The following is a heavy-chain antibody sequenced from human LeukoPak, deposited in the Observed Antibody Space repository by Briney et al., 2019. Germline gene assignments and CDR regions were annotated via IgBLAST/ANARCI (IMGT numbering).Heavy chain of an antibody. CDR3: AMAGYSGNYPAY. CDR1: GFTFSTYS. D-gene: IGHD1-26*01. Sequence: GGSLRLSCAASGFTFSTYSMDWVRQAPGKGLEWVSSISSSSSYIYYADSVKGRFTISRDNAKNSLYLQMNSLRAEDTAVYYCAMAGYSGNYPAYWGQGTLVTVTS. CDR2: ISSSSSYI. J-gene: IGHJ4*02. V-gene: IGHV3-21*01.